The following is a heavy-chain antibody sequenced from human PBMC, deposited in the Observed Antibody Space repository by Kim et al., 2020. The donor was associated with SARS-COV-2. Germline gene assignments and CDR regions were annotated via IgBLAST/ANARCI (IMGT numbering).Heavy chain of an antibody. Sequence: GGSLRLSCSASGFTFSSYAMHWVRQAPGKGLEYVSAISSNGGSTYYADSVKGRFTISRDNSKNTLYLQMSSLRAEDTAVYYCVKDMNAAFLYYYGMDVWGQGTTVTVSS. CDR1: GFTFSSYA. V-gene: IGHV3-64D*09. D-gene: IGHD6-13*01. CDR3: VKDMNAAFLYYYGMDV. CDR2: ISSNGGST. J-gene: IGHJ6*02.